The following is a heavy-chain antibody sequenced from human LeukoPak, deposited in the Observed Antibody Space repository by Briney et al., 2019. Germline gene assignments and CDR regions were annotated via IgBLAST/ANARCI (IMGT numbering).Heavy chain of an antibody. Sequence: GGSLRLSCAASGFTFSTYSMKWVRQAPGKGLEWVSYISDSSAMYYADSVRGRFTISRENDKNSLFLQMNSLRAEDTAVYYCARGPRSPGDYWGQGTLVTVSS. CDR2: ISDSSAM. J-gene: IGHJ4*02. CDR3: ARGPRSPGDY. CDR1: GFTFSTYS. D-gene: IGHD1-26*01. V-gene: IGHV3-48*01.